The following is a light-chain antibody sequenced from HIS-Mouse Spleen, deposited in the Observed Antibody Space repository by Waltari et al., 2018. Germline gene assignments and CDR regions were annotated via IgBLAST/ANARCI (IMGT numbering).Light chain of an antibody. CDR1: SLRSYY. V-gene: IGLV3-19*01. J-gene: IGLJ2*01. Sequence: SSELTQDPAVSVALGQTVRITCHGDSLRSYYASWYQQKPGQAPVLVIYGKNNRPSGIPDRFSGSSSGNTASLTITGAQAEDEADYYCNSRDSSGNHHYVVFGGGTKLTVL. CDR3: NSRDSSGNHHYVV. CDR2: GKN.